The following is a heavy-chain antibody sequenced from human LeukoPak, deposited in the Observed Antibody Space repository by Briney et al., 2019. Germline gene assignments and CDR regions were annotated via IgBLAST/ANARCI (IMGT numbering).Heavy chain of an antibody. D-gene: IGHD2-15*01. CDR1: GFTFDDYA. V-gene: IGHV3-9*01. CDR3: VKAYCSGGSCYYFDY. CDR2: ISWNSGAI. Sequence: GGSLRLSCAASGFTFDDYAMHWVRQAPGKGLEWVSGISWNSGAIGYADSVKGRFTISRDNAKNSLYLQMNSLRGDDTALYYCVKAYCSGGSCYYFDYWGQGTLVTVSS. J-gene: IGHJ4*02.